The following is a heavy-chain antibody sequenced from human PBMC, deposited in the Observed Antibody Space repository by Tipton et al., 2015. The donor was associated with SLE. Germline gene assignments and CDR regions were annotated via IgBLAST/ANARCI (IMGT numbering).Heavy chain of an antibody. CDR2: INHSGST. D-gene: IGHD3-10*01. CDR3: ARGLMVRGVKVDY. CDR1: GGPFSGYY. Sequence: TLSLTCAVYGGPFSGYYWSWIRQPPGKGLEWIGEINHSGSTNYNPSLKSRVTISADTSKKRFSLKVSSVTAADTAVYYCARGLMVRGVKVDYWGQGTLVTVSS. J-gene: IGHJ4*02. V-gene: IGHV4-34*01.